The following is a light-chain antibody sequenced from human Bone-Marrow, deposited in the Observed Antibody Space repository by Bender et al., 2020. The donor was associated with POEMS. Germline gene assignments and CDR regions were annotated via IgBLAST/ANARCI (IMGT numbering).Light chain of an antibody. J-gene: IGLJ2*01. Sequence: QSVLSQPPSASGTPGQSVTISCSGSSSNIGSNAVNWYQQFPGTAPKLLVFSDIQRSSGVPDRFSGSKSGASASLAISGLQSEDEASYYCAAWDDTQKGVVFGGGTKLTVL. CDR1: SSNIGSNA. V-gene: IGLV1-44*01. CDR2: SDI. CDR3: AAWDDTQKGVV.